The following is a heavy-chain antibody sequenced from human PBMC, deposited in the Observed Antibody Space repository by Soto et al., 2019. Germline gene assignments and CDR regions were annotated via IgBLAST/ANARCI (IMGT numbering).Heavy chain of an antibody. Sequence: GGSLRLSCAASGFSFSSYGMHWVRQAPGKGLEWVAVISYDGSNKYYADSVKGRFTISRDNSKNTLYLQMDSLRAEDTAVYYCAKDRGGSLLRDVDYWGQGTLVTVSS. CDR3: AKDRGGSLLRDVDY. CDR2: ISYDGSNK. V-gene: IGHV3-30*18. J-gene: IGHJ4*02. D-gene: IGHD2-15*01. CDR1: GFSFSSYG.